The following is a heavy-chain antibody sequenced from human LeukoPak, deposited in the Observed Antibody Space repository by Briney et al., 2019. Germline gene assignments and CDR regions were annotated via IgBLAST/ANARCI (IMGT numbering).Heavy chain of an antibody. V-gene: IGHV3-30*02. D-gene: IGHD3-3*01. CDR2: IRYDGSNK. Sequence: GGSLRLSCAASGFTFSSYGMHWVRQAPGKGLEWVAFIRYDGSNKYYADSVKGRFTISRDISKNTLYLQMNSLRAEDTAVYYCAGLSLEWLSEYYYMDVWGKGTTVTVSS. J-gene: IGHJ6*03. CDR3: AGLSLEWLSEYYYMDV. CDR1: GFTFSSYG.